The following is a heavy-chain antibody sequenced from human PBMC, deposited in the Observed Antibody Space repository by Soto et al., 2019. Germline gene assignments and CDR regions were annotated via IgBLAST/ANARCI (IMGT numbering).Heavy chain of an antibody. CDR2: IIPIFGTA. Sequence: SVKVSCKASGGTFSSYAISWVRQAPGQGLEWMGGIIPIFGTANYAQKFQGRVTITADESTSTAYMELSSLRSEDTAVYYCATQYMVRGVFDYWGQGTLVTVSS. V-gene: IGHV1-69*13. J-gene: IGHJ4*02. CDR3: ATQYMVRGVFDY. CDR1: GGTFSSYA. D-gene: IGHD3-10*01.